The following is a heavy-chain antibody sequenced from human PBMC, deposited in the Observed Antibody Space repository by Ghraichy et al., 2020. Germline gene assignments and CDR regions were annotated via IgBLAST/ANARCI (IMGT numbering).Heavy chain of an antibody. J-gene: IGHJ6*02. V-gene: IGHV4-59*01. CDR1: GGSISSYY. CDR2: IYYSGST. D-gene: IGHD3-9*01. Sequence: SQTLSLTCTVSGGSISSYYWSWIRQPPGKGLEWIGYIYYSGSTNYNPSLKSRVTISVDTSKNQFSLKLSSVTAADTAVYCCARDHYDILTGYYYGMDVWGQGTTVTVSS. CDR3: ARDHYDILTGYYYGMDV.